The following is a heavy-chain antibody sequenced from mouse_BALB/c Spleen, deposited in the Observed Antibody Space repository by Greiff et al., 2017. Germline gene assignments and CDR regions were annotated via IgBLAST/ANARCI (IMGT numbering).Heavy chain of an antibody. CDR2: ILPGSGST. CDR1: GYTFSSYW. J-gene: IGHJ1*01. D-gene: IGHD2-1*01. V-gene: IGHV1-9*01. CDR3: AFYGNYVWYFDV. Sequence: VKLMESGAELMKPGASVKISCKATGYTFSSYWIEWVKQRPGHGLEWIGEILPGSGSTNYNEKFKGKATFTADTSSNTAYMQLSSLTSEDSAVYYCAFYGNYVWYFDVWGAGTTVTVSS.